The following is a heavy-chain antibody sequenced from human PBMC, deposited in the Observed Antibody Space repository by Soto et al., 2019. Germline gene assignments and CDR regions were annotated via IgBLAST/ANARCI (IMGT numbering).Heavy chain of an antibody. CDR2: ISYDGSNK. V-gene: IGHV3-30-3*01. CDR1: GFTFSSYA. J-gene: IGHJ6*02. CDR3: ARGLAGMDV. Sequence: PGGSLRLSCVASGFTFSSYAMHWVRQAPGKGLEWVAVISYDGSNKYYADSVKGRFTISRDNSKNTLYLQMNSLRAEDTAVYYCARGLAGMDVWGQGTTVTVSS.